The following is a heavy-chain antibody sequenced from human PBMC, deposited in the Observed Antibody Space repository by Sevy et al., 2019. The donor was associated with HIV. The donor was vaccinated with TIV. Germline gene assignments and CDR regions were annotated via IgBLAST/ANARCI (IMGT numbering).Heavy chain of an antibody. CDR1: GFTFSSYG. CDR2: ISYDGSNK. J-gene: IGHJ4*02. CDR3: AKKLEPGNYFDY. V-gene: IGHV3-30*18. Sequence: GGSLRLSCAASGFTFSSYGMHWVRQAPGKGLEWVAVISYDGSNKYYADSVKGRFTISRDNSKNTLYLQMNSRRAEDTAVYYCAKKLEPGNYFDYWGQGTLVTVSS. D-gene: IGHD1-1*01.